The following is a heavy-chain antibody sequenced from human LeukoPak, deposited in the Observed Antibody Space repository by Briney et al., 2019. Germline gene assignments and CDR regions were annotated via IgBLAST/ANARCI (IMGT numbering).Heavy chain of an antibody. CDR2: INHSGST. CDR1: GGSFSGYY. V-gene: IGHV4-34*01. D-gene: IGHD3-10*01. Sequence: SETLSLTCAVYGGSFSGYYWSWIRQPPGKGLEWIGEINHSGSTNYNPSLKSRVTISVDTSKNQFSLKLSSVTAADTAVYYCARVVRGVIKWDYYYYYMDVWGKGTTVTVSS. J-gene: IGHJ6*03. CDR3: ARVVRGVIKWDYYYYYMDV.